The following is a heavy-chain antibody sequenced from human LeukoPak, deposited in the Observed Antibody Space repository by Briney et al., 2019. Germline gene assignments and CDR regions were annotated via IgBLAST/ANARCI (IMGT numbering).Heavy chain of an antibody. J-gene: IGHJ4*02. CDR2: ISGSGGST. D-gene: IGHD1-1*01. V-gene: IGHV3-23*01. CDR3: AKEGAAVILERRGYQYYFDY. CDR1: GFTFSSYA. Sequence: GSLRLSCAASGFTFSSYAMSWVRQAPGKGLEWVSAISGSGGSTYYADSVKGRFTISRDNSKNTLYLQMNSLRAEDTAVYYCAKEGAAVILERRGYQYYFDYWGQGTLVTVSS.